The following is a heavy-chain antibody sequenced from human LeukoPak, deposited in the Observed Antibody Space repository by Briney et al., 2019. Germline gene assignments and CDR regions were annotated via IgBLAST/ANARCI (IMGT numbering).Heavy chain of an antibody. V-gene: IGHV3-43D*03. Sequence: ASVKVSCKVSGYTLTELSMHWVRQAPGKGLEWVSLISWDGGRTYYADSVKGRFTISRDNSKNSLYLQMNSLRAEDSALYYCAKDKFDGSGSYYFDYWGQGTLVTVSS. CDR2: ISWDGGRT. D-gene: IGHD3-10*01. J-gene: IGHJ4*02. CDR3: AKDKFDGSGSYYFDY. CDR1: GYTLTELS.